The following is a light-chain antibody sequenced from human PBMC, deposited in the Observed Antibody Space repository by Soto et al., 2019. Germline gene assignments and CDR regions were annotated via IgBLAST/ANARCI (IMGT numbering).Light chain of an antibody. CDR2: EAS. Sequence: DIHMTQSPSTLSASVGDRVTITCLASQNINGWLAWYQQKPGKAPKLLIYEASTLERGVPSRFGGSGSGTEFTLTSSSLQSDDFGTYYCQQYAAYSWTFGQGTKVDIK. V-gene: IGKV1-5*03. CDR3: QQYAAYSWT. J-gene: IGKJ1*01. CDR1: QNINGW.